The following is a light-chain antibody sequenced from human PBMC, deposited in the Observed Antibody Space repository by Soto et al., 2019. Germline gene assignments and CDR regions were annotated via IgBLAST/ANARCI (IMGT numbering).Light chain of an antibody. CDR1: SSDVGGSIY. CDR2: DV. J-gene: IGLJ3*02. V-gene: IGLV2-14*01. CDR3: NSYTSSGTVV. Sequence: QSALTQPTSVTGWPGQSITIYCTGTSSDVGGSIYVSWYQLSPGKAPKLLIYDVDRPSGVSNRFSGSKSGNTASLTISGLQAEDEADYYCNSYTSSGTVVFGGGTKLTVL.